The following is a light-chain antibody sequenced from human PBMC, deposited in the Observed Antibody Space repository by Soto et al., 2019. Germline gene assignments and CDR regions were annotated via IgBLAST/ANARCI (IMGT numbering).Light chain of an antibody. V-gene: IGLV2-23*01. CDR3: CAYTGSQTAV. Sequence: QSALTQPASMSGSPGQSITISCTGTNSDVGRFDLVSWYQQYPGKAPKLMIFAGTKRPSGVSNRFSGSKSGNTASLTISGLQAEDEADYYCCAYTGSQTAVFGGGTKLTVL. CDR2: AGT. CDR1: NSDVGRFDL. J-gene: IGLJ2*01.